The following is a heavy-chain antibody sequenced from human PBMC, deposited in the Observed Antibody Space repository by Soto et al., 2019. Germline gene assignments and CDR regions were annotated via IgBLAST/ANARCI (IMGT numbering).Heavy chain of an antibody. V-gene: IGHV1-69*13. CDR3: ARDTNSYGNYYYYGMDV. J-gene: IGHJ6*02. D-gene: IGHD5-18*01. CDR2: IIPIFGTA. CDR1: GGTFSSYA. Sequence: SVKVSCKASGGTFSSYAISWVRQAPGQGLEWMGGIIPIFGTANYAQKFQGRVTITADESTSTAYMELSSLRSEDTAVYYCARDTNSYGNYYYYGMDVWGQGTTVTVSS.